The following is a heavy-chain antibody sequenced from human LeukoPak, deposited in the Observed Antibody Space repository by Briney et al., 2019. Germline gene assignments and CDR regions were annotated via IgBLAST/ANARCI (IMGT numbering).Heavy chain of an antibody. CDR3: ARDALRYFDWLPLYYYGMDV. D-gene: IGHD3-9*01. CDR2: IIPIFGTA. V-gene: IGHV1-69*01. CDR1: GGTFSSYA. J-gene: IGHJ6*02. Sequence: SVKVSCKASGGTFSSYAISWVRQAPGQGLEWMGGIIPIFGTANYAQKFQGRVTITADESTSTAYMELSSLRSEDTAVYYCARDALRYFDWLPLYYYGMDVWGQGTTVTVSS.